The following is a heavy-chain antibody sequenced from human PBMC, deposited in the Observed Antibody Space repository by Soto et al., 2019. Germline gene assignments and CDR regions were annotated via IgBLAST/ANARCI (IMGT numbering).Heavy chain of an antibody. CDR1: GFSLSTSGVG. V-gene: IGHV2-5*02. J-gene: IGHJ5*02. D-gene: IGHD5-12*01. CDR2: IYWDDDK. CDR3: AHRQNRPRPEASWFGP. Sequence: QITLKESGPTLVKPTQTLTLTCTFSGFSLSTSGVGVGWIRQPPGKALEWLALIYWDDDKRYSPSLKSRLNITNDTFKSQVVLTLTNMDPVDTATHYCAHRQNRPRPEASWFGPWGQGSLGTVSS.